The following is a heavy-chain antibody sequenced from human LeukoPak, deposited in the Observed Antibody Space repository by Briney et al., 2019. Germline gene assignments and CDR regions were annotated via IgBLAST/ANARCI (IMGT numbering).Heavy chain of an antibody. CDR2: ISSSSSTI. J-gene: IGHJ3*02. V-gene: IGHV3-48*04. CDR1: GVTFSSYS. Sequence: PGGSLRLSCAASGVTFSSYSMNWVRQAPGKGLEWVSYISSSSSTIYYADSVKGRFTISRDNAKNSLYLQMNSLRAEDTAVYYCAGDRRPITMVRGVILNAFDIWGQGTMVTVSS. D-gene: IGHD3-10*01. CDR3: AGDRRPITMVRGVILNAFDI.